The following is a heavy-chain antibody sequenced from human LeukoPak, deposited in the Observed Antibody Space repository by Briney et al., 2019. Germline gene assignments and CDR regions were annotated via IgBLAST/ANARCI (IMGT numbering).Heavy chain of an antibody. CDR2: ISAYNGNT. CDR1: GYTFTSYG. J-gene: IGHJ6*02. D-gene: IGHD2-8*01. Sequence: GASVKVSCKASGYTFTSYGISWVRQAPGQGLEWMGWISAYNGNTNYAQKLQGRVTMTTGTSTSTAYMELRSLRSDDTAVYYCASRAYATTYYYYGMDVWGQGTTVTVSS. V-gene: IGHV1-18*01. CDR3: ASRAYATTYYYYGMDV.